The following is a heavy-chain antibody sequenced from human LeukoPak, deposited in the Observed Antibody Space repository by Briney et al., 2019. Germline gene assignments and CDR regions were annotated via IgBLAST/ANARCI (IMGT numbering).Heavy chain of an antibody. D-gene: IGHD3-22*01. V-gene: IGHV1-69*01. CDR3: ARNFDSSGYYFGY. CDR2: IIPIFGTA. J-gene: IGHJ4*02. Sequence: AASVKVSCKASGGTFSSYAISWVRQAPGQGLEWMGGIIPIFGTANYAQKFQGRVTITADEPTSTAYMELSSLRSEDTAVYYCARNFDSSGYYFGYWGQGTLVTVSS. CDR1: GGTFSSYA.